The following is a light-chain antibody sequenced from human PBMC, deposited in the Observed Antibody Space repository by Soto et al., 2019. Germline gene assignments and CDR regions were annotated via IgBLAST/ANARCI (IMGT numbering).Light chain of an antibody. Sequence: DIQMTQSPSSVSASVGDRVTITCRASQGIASWLAWYQQKPGNAPNLLIYSASGLQGGVPSRFSGSESGTGFTLTISSLQPEDFATYYCQQAHSFPYTFGQGTKLEIK. J-gene: IGKJ2*01. CDR1: QGIASW. V-gene: IGKV1-12*01. CDR3: QQAHSFPYT. CDR2: SAS.